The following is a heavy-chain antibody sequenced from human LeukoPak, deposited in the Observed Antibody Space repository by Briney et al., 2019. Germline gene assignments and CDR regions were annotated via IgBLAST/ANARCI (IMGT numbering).Heavy chain of an antibody. D-gene: IGHD6-13*01. CDR3: AKDIGAAAGTFDY. J-gene: IGHJ4*02. CDR2: ISWNSGSI. Sequence: SLRLSCAAAGFTFSSYAMSWVRQAPGKGLEWVSGISWNSGSIGYADSVKGRFTISRDNAKNSLYLQMNSLRAEDTALYYCAKDIGAAAGTFDYWGQGTLVTVSS. V-gene: IGHV3-9*01. CDR1: GFTFSSYA.